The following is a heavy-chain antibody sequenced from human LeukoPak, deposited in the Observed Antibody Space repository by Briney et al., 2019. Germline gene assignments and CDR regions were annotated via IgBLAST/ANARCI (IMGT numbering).Heavy chain of an antibody. J-gene: IGHJ6*02. CDR1: GGSFSGYY. CDR3: ARGLGGWYYYYYGMDV. D-gene: IGHD6-19*01. CDR2: INHSGST. V-gene: IGHV4-34*01. Sequence: TSETLSLTCAVYGGSFSGYYWSWIRQPPGKGLEWMGEINHSGSTNYNPSLKSRVTISVDTSKNQFSLKLSSVTAADTAVYYCARGLGGWYYYYYGMDVWGQGTTVTVSS.